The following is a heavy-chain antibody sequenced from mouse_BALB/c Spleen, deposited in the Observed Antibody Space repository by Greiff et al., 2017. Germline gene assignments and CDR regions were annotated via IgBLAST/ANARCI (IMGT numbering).Heavy chain of an antibody. CDR3: ARFITTVVAYYARDY. Sequence: EVKLMESGGGLVQPGGSLNLSCAASGFTFSSYTMSWVRQTPEKRLEWVAYISNGGGSTYYPDTVTGRFTISRDNAQNTLYLQMSSLKSEDTAMYYCARFITTVVAYYARDYWGQGTSVTVSS. CDR2: ISNGGGST. D-gene: IGHD1-1*01. V-gene: IGHV5-12-2*01. J-gene: IGHJ4*01. CDR1: GFTFSSYT.